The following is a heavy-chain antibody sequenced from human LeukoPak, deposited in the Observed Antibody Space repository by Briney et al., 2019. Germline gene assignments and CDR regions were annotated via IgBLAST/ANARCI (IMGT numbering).Heavy chain of an antibody. Sequence: SETLSLTCTVSGGSISSYYWSWIRQPAGKGLEWIGRIYTSGSTNYNPSFKSRVTMSVDTSKNQFSLKLSSVTAADTAVYYCAGQNYYYYYMDVWGKGTTVTVSS. CDR3: AGQNYYYYYMDV. CDR2: IYTSGST. V-gene: IGHV4-4*07. J-gene: IGHJ6*03. CDR1: GGSISSYY.